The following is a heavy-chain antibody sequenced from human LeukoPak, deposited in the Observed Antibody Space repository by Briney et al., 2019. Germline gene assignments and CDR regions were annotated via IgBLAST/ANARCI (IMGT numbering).Heavy chain of an antibody. CDR1: GGAFSSYD. V-gene: IGHV1-69*13. D-gene: IGHD4-23*01. Sequence: SVKVSCKTSGGAFSSYDISWLRQAPGQGLEWMGGITPIFGTANYAQKFQGRVTITAVESMGTAYMELSSLRSEDTAVYYCARGWLAETTVVTPYNYWGQGTLVTVSS. J-gene: IGHJ4*02. CDR3: ARGWLAETTVVTPYNY. CDR2: ITPIFGTA.